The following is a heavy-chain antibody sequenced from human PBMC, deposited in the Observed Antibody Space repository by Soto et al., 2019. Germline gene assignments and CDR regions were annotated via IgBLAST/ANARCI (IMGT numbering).Heavy chain of an antibody. Sequence: QVRLVQSEAEVKKAGSPLKDTCKASGGTFISDAVTWVRQAPGQGLEWMGGVIPMFPKANYAQKFQGRATITADKSTSTVYMELHSLKSEDTALYYCARCHSDSSGPGYLDSWGQETLVTVTS. D-gene: IGHD3-22*01. CDR3: ARCHSDSSGPGYLDS. CDR2: VIPMFPKA. CDR1: GGTFISDA. J-gene: IGHJ4*02. V-gene: IGHV1-69*06.